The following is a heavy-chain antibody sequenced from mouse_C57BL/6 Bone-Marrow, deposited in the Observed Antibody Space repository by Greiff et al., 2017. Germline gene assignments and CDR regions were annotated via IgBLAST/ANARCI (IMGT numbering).Heavy chain of an antibody. CDR2: IDPSDSYT. J-gene: IGHJ4*01. Sequence: QVQLQQPGAELLMPGASVKLSCKASGYTFSSYWMHWVKQRPGQGLEWIGEIDPSDSYTNYNQKFKGKSTLTVDKSSSTAYMQLSSLTSEDSAVYYCARWAMDYWGQGTSVTVSS. CDR1: GYTFSSYW. V-gene: IGHV1-69*01. CDR3: ARWAMDY.